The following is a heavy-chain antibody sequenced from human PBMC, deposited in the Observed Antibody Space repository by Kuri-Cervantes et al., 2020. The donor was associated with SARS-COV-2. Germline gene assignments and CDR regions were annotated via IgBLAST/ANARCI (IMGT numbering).Heavy chain of an antibody. V-gene: IGHV1-2*02. CDR1: GYTFTSYD. J-gene: IGHJ4*02. D-gene: IGHD4-23*01. CDR2: INPNSGGT. CDR3: AREDDYGGIFDY. Sequence: GGSLRLSCKASGYTFTSYDINWVRQAPGQGLEWMGWINPNSGGTNYAQRFQGRVTMTRDTSISTAYMELSRLRSDDTAVYYCAREDDYGGIFDYWGQGTLVTVSS.